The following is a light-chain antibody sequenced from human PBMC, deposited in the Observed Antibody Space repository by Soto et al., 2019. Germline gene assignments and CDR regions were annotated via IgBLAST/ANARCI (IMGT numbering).Light chain of an antibody. CDR2: RNN. Sequence: QPVLTQPPSASGTPGQRVTISCSGSSSNIERNYVYWYQQLPGTAPNLLIYRNNQRPSRVPDRLSGSKSGTSASLAISGLRSEDEANYYCAAWDDSLSAWVFGGGTKVTVL. V-gene: IGLV1-47*01. CDR3: AAWDDSLSAWV. CDR1: SSNIERNY. J-gene: IGLJ3*02.